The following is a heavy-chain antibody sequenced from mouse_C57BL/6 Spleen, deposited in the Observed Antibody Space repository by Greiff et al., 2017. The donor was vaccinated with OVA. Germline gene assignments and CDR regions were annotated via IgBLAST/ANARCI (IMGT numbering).Heavy chain of an antibody. J-gene: IGHJ2*01. Sequence: EVNLVESGGGLVKPGGSLKLSCAASGFTFSSYAMSWVRQTPEKRLEWVATISDGGSYTYYPDNVKGRFTISRDNAKNNLYLQMSHLKSEDTAMYYCARDITIVTTVYFDYWGQGTTLTVSS. CDR1: GFTFSSYA. V-gene: IGHV5-4*01. CDR2: ISDGGSYT. D-gene: IGHD2-5*01. CDR3: ARDITIVTTVYFDY.